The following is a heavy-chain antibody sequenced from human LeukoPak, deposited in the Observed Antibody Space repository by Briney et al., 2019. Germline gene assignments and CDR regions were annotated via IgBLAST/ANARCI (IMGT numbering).Heavy chain of an antibody. Sequence: GGSLRLSCTVSGFTVSSNSMSWVRQAPGKGLEWVSAISDNGGSIFYADSVKGRFTISRDNAKNSLYLQMNSLRAEDTAVYYCARDRGYSSFDYWGQGTLVTVSS. V-gene: IGHV3-21*01. CDR1: GFTVSSNS. CDR3: ARDRGYSSFDY. CDR2: ISDNGGSI. J-gene: IGHJ4*02. D-gene: IGHD6-19*01.